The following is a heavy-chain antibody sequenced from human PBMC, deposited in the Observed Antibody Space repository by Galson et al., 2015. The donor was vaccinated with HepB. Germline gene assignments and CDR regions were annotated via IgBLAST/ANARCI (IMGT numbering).Heavy chain of an antibody. CDR2: IKPSVGST. D-gene: IGHD3-3*01. J-gene: IGHJ5*02. CDR1: GYTFTTYS. V-gene: IGHV1-46*03. Sequence: SVKVSCKASGYTFTTYSIHWVRQAPGQGLEWMAMIKPSVGSTISVQKFQGRVTVTRDTSTSTVHMELSSLTSEDTAVYYCARLHPGGDDFWSDRGWFDPWGQGTLVTVSS. CDR3: ARLHPGGDDFWSDRGWFDP.